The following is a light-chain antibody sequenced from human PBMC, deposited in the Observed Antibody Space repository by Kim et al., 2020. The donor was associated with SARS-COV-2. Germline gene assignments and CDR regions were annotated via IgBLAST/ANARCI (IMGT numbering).Light chain of an antibody. CDR3: QAWDSSTAFYV. Sequence: SYELTQPPSVSVSPGQTASITCSGDKLGDKYACWYQQKPGQSSVLVIYQDSKRPSGIPERFSGSNSGNTATLTISGTQAMDEADYYCQAWDSSTAFYVFG. CDR2: QDS. CDR1: KLGDKY. J-gene: IGLJ1*01. V-gene: IGLV3-1*01.